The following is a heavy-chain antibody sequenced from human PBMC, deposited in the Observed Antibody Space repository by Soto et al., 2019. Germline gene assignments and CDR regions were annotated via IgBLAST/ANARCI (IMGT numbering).Heavy chain of an antibody. J-gene: IGHJ4*02. CDR1: GYTFTSYG. V-gene: IGHV1-18*01. Sequence: QVQLVQSGAEVKKPGASVKVSCKASGYTFTSYGISWVRQAHVQGLEWMGWISAYNGNTHYAQKLQGRVTMTTDTATTTSYVALRSLRADDTAGYYCARDNGYESDYWGQGTLVTVSS. D-gene: IGHD5-12*01. CDR2: ISAYNGNT. CDR3: ARDNGYESDY.